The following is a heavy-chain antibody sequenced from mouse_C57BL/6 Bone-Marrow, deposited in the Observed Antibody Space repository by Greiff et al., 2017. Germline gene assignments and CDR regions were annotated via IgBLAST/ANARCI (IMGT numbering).Heavy chain of an antibody. CDR1: GYTFTTYP. J-gene: IGHJ3*01. CDR3: TYYSNTAWFAY. V-gene: IGHV1-47*01. D-gene: IGHD2-5*01. Sequence: QVQLQQSGAELVKPGASVKMSCTASGYTFTTYPIEWMKQTHGKSLEWIGNFHPYNDDTKYNENFKGKATLTVEKSSSTVYLELSRLTSDDSAVYYWTYYSNTAWFAYWGQGTLVTVSA. CDR2: FHPYNDDT.